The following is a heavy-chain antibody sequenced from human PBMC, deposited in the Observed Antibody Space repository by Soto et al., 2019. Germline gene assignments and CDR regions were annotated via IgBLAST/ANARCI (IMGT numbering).Heavy chain of an antibody. CDR2: IYHSGST. Sequence: SETLSLTCAVSGGSISSGGYSWSWIRQPPGKGLEWIGYIYHSGSTNYNPSLKSRVTISVDTSKNQFSLKLSSVTAADTAVYYCARGKGVDIVATSAFDYWGQGTLVTVS. V-gene: IGHV4-30-2*01. J-gene: IGHJ4*02. CDR3: ARGKGVDIVATSAFDY. CDR1: GGSISSGGYS. D-gene: IGHD5-12*01.